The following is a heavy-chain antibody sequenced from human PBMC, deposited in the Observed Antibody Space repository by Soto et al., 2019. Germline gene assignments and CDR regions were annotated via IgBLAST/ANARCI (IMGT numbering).Heavy chain of an antibody. CDR2: IKSKTDGGTT. CDR3: TTDLVGGSSWYYAKDY. Sequence: EVQLVESGGGLVKPGGSLRLSCAASGFTFSNAWMNWVRRAPGKGLEWVGRIKSKTDGGTTDYAAPVKGRFTISRDDSKNTLYLQMNSLKTEDTAVYYCTTDLVGGSSWYYAKDYWGQGTLVTVSS. D-gene: IGHD6-13*01. J-gene: IGHJ4*02. CDR1: GFTFSNAW. V-gene: IGHV3-15*07.